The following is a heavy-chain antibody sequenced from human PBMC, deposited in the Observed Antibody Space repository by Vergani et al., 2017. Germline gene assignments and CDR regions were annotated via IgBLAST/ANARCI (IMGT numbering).Heavy chain of an antibody. Sequence: QVQLQQWGAGLLKPSETLSLTYAVYGGSFSGYYWSWIRKPPGKGLEWIGEINHSGSTNYNPSLKGRVTITVDTSKNQFSLELSCVTAADTAVYYCARGHYSSGWTGYYYYYMDVWGKGTTVTVSS. CDR2: INHSGST. CDR3: ARGHYSSGWTGYYYYYMDV. CDR1: GGSFSGYY. V-gene: IGHV4-34*01. J-gene: IGHJ6*03. D-gene: IGHD6-19*01.